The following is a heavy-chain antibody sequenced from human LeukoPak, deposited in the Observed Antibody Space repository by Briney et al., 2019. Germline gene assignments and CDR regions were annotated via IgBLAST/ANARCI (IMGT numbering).Heavy chain of an antibody. CDR2: INHSGST. CDR3: ARGLVVVVAATRGMDI. CDR1: GGSFSGYY. J-gene: IGHJ6*02. V-gene: IGHV4-34*01. D-gene: IGHD2-15*01. Sequence: SETLSLTCAVYGGSFSGYYWSWIRQPPGKGLEWIGEINHSGSTNYNPSLKSRVTISVDTSKNQFSLKLSSVTAADTAVYYCARGLVVVVAATRGMDIWGQGTTVTVSS.